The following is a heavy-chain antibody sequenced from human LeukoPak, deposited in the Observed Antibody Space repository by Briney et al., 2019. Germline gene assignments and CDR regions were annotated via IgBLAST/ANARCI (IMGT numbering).Heavy chain of an antibody. V-gene: IGHV6-1*01. CDR3: ARRLTQYDCFDP. Sequence: SQTLSLTCAISGDSVSSNSVTWNWTRQSPSRGLEWLGRTYYRSTWYNDYAVSVRGRITVNPDTSRNQFSLHLNSVTPEDTAVYYCARRLTQYDCFDPWGQGILVTVSS. CDR2: TYYRSTWYN. J-gene: IGHJ5*02. CDR1: GDSVSSNSVT. D-gene: IGHD2-2*01.